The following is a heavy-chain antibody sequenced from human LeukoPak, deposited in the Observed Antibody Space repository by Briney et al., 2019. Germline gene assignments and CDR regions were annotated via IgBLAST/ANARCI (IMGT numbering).Heavy chain of an antibody. CDR1: GFTFRLFG. V-gene: IGHV3-30*02. Sequence: GGSLRLSCAASGFTFRLFGMHWVRQAPGKGLEWVSFIRFDGSNTYHADSVKGRFTISRDHYKNTLYLQINSLRAEDTAVYYCAKKVAPTGTPYFDYWGQGTLVTVSS. J-gene: IGHJ4*02. CDR3: AKKVAPTGTPYFDY. D-gene: IGHD6-13*01. CDR2: IRFDGSNT.